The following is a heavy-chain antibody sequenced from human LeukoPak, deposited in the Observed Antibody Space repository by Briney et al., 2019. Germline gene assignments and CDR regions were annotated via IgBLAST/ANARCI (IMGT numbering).Heavy chain of an antibody. D-gene: IGHD5-12*01. CDR3: AKDIVATRGFDYYYYYMDV. Sequence: GGSLRLSCAASGFTFDDYAMHWVRQAPGKGLERVSLISWDGGSTYYADSVKGRFTISRDNSKNSLYLQMNSLRAEDTALYYCAKDIVATRGFDYYYYYMDVWGKGTTVAVSS. J-gene: IGHJ6*03. CDR2: ISWDGGST. V-gene: IGHV3-43D*03. CDR1: GFTFDDYA.